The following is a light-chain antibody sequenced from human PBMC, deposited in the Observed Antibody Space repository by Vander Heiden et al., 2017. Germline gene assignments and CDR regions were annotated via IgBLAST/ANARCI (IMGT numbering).Light chain of an antibody. CDR1: QSITSN. V-gene: IGKV3-15*01. Sequence: EVVMTQSPATLSVSPGDRATLSCRASQSITSNLAWYQQKPGQAPNLLVYAASTRATGIPARFSGSGSGTEFTLTISSLQSEDFAVYYCQQYDSWLYTFGQGTKLEIK. J-gene: IGKJ2*01. CDR2: AAS. CDR3: QQYDSWLYT.